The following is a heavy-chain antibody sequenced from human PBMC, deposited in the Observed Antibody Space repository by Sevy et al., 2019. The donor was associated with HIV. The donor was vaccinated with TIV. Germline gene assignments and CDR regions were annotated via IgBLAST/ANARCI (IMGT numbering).Heavy chain of an antibody. Sequence: GGSLRLSCAASGFTFNNVWMSWVRQAPGKGLEWVAHIKSKRDGGTTDYAAPVGGRFTISRDDSQNTLYLQMNSLKTEDTAVYYCTTGGSLFQHWGQGTLVTVSS. D-gene: IGHD3-16*01. CDR3: TTGGSLFQH. CDR1: GFTFNNVW. CDR2: IKSKRDGGTT. J-gene: IGHJ1*01. V-gene: IGHV3-15*01.